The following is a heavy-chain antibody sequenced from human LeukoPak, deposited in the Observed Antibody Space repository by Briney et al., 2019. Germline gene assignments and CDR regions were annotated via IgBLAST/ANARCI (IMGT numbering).Heavy chain of an antibody. D-gene: IGHD1-1*01. CDR2: ISYDGSNK. V-gene: IGHV3-30*18. J-gene: IGHJ4*02. CDR1: GFTFSSYG. CDR3: AKLIEYNWNDSDY. Sequence: GGSLRLSCAASGFTFSSYGMHWVRQAPGKGLEWVAVISYDGSNKYYADSVKGRFTISRDNSKNTLYLQMNSLRAEDTAVYYCAKLIEYNWNDSDYWGQGTLVTVSS.